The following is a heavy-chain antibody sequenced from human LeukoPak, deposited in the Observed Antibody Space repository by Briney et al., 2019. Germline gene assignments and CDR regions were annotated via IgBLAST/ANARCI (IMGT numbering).Heavy chain of an antibody. D-gene: IGHD6-13*01. CDR2: IYTSGST. J-gene: IGHJ4*02. V-gene: IGHV4-61*02. CDR3: AREGIAAAVMS. Sequence: SETLSLTCTVSGGSISSGSYYWSWIRQPAGKGLEWIGRIYTSGSTNYNPSLKSRVTISVDTSKNQFSLKLSSVTAADTAVYYCAREGIAAAVMSWDQGTLVTVSS. CDR1: GGSISSGSYY.